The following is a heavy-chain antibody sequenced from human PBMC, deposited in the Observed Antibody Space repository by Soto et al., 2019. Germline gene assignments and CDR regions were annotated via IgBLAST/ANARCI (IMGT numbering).Heavy chain of an antibody. D-gene: IGHD4-4*01. CDR3: AHRRYSNYVSY. J-gene: IGHJ4*02. CDR1: GFSLSTSGVG. V-gene: IGHV2-5*01. CDR2: IYWNDDK. Sequence: QITLKESGPTLVKPTQTLMLTCTFSGFSLSTSGVGVGWIRQPPGKALEWLALIYWNDDKRYSPSLKSRLTITKDTSKNQVVLTMTNMDPVDTATYYCAHRRYSNYVSYWGQGTLVTVSS.